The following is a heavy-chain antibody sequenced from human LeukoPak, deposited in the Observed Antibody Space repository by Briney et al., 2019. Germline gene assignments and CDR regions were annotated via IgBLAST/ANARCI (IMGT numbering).Heavy chain of an antibody. CDR2: INSDGSST. CDR3: ASIPPDSATADY. J-gene: IGHJ4*02. Sequence: GVSLRLSCAASVFTFSSHCVLGVRQAPGKGLVCVSRINSDGSSTSYAASVKGRFTISRDNAKNTLHLQMNSLRAEDTAVYYCASIPPDSATADYWGQGTLVTVSS. CDR1: VFTFSSHC. V-gene: IGHV3-74*01. D-gene: IGHD1-26*01.